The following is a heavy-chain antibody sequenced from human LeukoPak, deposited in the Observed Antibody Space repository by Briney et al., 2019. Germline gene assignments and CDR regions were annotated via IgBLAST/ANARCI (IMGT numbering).Heavy chain of an antibody. CDR3: ARVVPSTTVVTPEWFDP. CDR2: IYYSGST. CDR1: GGSISSYY. Sequence: SETLSLTCVVSGGSISSYYWSWIRQPPGKGLEWIGYIYYSGSTNYNPSLKSRVTISVDTSKNQFSLKLSSVTAADTAVYYCARVVPSTTVVTPEWFDPWGQGTLVTVSS. V-gene: IGHV4-59*01. J-gene: IGHJ5*02. D-gene: IGHD4-23*01.